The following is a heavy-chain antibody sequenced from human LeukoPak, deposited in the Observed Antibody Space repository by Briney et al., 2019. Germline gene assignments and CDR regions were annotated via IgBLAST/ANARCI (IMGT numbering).Heavy chain of an antibody. CDR1: GFTFSSYS. Sequence: GSLRLSCAASGFTFSSYSMNWVRQAPGKGLEWVSYISTSNSTMYYADSVKGRFTISRDNAKNSLFLQMNSLRAEDTAAYYCARLRHLDYWGQGTLVTVSS. V-gene: IGHV3-48*01. CDR2: ISTSNSTM. J-gene: IGHJ4*02. D-gene: IGHD4-17*01. CDR3: ARLRHLDY.